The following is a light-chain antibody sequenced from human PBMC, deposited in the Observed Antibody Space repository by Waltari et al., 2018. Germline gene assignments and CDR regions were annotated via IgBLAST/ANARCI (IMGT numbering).Light chain of an antibody. J-gene: IGLJ3*02. V-gene: IGLV3-1*01. Sequence: SYELTQSPSVSVSPGQKASITCSGEKLVNKYSFWYQVKPGQSPVLVIYQDTKRPSGIPERFSGSNSGNTATLTVSGTQAMDEADYFCQAWDSNTAWVFGGGTKLTVL. CDR1: KLVNKY. CDR3: QAWDSNTAWV. CDR2: QDT.